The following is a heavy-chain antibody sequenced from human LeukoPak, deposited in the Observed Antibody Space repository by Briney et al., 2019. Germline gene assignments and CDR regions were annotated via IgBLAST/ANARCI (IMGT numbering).Heavy chain of an antibody. CDR3: AKEGRSTTPGY. J-gene: IGHJ4*02. CDR1: GFTFSSST. D-gene: IGHD6-13*01. Sequence: GGSLRLSCAASGFTFSSSTMDWVRQAPGKGLEWVSSISRSGTSIYYADSLRGRFTISRDNAKNSLYLQMNSLGVDDTAVYYCAKEGRSTTPGYWGQGTLVTVSS. V-gene: IGHV3-21*01. CDR2: ISRSGTSI.